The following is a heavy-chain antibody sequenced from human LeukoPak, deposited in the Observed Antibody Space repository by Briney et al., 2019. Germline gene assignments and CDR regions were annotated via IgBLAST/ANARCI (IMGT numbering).Heavy chain of an antibody. D-gene: IGHD2-8*01. CDR3: AKDLDIVLMVYASGALDY. CDR1: GFTFSSYA. CDR2: ISGSGGST. V-gene: IGHV3-23*01. Sequence: GGSLRLSCAASGFTFSSYAMSWVRQAAGKGLEWVSAISGSGGSTYYADSVKGRFTISRDNSKNTLYLQMNSLRAEDTAVYYCAKDLDIVLMVYASGALDYWGQGTRVTVSS. J-gene: IGHJ4*02.